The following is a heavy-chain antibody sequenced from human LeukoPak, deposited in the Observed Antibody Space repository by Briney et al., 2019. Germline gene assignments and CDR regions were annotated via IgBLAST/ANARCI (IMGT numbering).Heavy chain of an antibody. Sequence: SETLSLTCAVYGGSFSGYYWSWIRQPPGKGLEWIGEINHSRSTNYNPSLKSRVTISVDTSKNQFSLKLSSVTAADTAVYYCARGYRYFDLWGRGTLVTVSS. CDR3: ARGYRYFDL. V-gene: IGHV4-34*01. CDR1: GGSFSGYY. J-gene: IGHJ2*01. CDR2: INHSRST.